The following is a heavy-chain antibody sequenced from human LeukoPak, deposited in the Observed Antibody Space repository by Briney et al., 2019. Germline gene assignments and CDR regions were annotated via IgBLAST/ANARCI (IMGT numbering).Heavy chain of an antibody. J-gene: IGHJ4*02. Sequence: GGSLRLSCAAPGFTFRTFAMIWVRQPPGKGLEWVSSIFPSGGEIHYADSVRGRFTISRDNSKSTLSLQMNSLRAEDTAIYYCATYRQVLLPFESWGQGTLVTVSS. CDR1: GFTFRTFA. CDR2: IFPSGGEI. CDR3: ATYRQVLLPFES. V-gene: IGHV3-23*01. D-gene: IGHD2-8*02.